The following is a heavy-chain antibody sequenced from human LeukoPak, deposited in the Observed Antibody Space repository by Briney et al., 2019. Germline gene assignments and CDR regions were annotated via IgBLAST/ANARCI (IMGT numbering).Heavy chain of an antibody. J-gene: IGHJ3*02. CDR1: GYTFTGYY. D-gene: IGHD3-22*01. Sequence: GASVKVSCKASGYTFTGYYIHWVRQAPGQGLEWMGWINPNSGDTNYAQKFQGRGSMTGDTSISTAYMEMSRLRSDDTAVYYCARALVVINDAFDIWGQGTMVTVSS. CDR2: INPNSGDT. V-gene: IGHV1-2*02. CDR3: ARALVVINDAFDI.